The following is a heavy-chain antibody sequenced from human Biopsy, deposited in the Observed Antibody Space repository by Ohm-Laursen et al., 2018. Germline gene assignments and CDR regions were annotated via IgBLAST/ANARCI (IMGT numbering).Heavy chain of an antibody. V-gene: IGHV3-53*01. CDR1: GFTVSTTY. CDR2: IYLDGNT. CDR3: VRGRAY. Sequence: SLRLSCSASGFTVSTTYMGWVRQAPGKGLEWVSIIYLDGNTYYTDSVKGRFTISRDNPKNALYLQMNSLRPADTAKYYCVRGRAYWGQGTLVTVSS. J-gene: IGHJ4*02.